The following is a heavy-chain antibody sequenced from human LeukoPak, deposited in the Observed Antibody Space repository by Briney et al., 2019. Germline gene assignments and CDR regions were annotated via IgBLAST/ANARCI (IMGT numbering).Heavy chain of an antibody. CDR2: ISYDGSNK. J-gene: IGHJ4*02. D-gene: IGHD3-10*01. Sequence: PGGSLRLSCAASGFTFSSYGMHWVRQAPGKGLEWVAVISYDGSNKYYADSVKGRFTISRDNSKNTLYLQMNSLRAEDTAVYYCAKDPGGHWGQGTLVTVSS. V-gene: IGHV3-30*18. CDR1: GFTFSSYG. CDR3: AKDPGGH.